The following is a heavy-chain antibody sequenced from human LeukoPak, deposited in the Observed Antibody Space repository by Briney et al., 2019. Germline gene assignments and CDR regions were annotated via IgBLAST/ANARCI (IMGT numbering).Heavy chain of an antibody. CDR3: AKAARGDYYDY. CDR2: IKQDGSEK. CDR1: GFTFSTYW. D-gene: IGHD4-17*01. Sequence: PGGSLRLSCAASGFTFSTYWMSWVRQAPGKGLEWVANIKQDGSEKYYVDSVKGRFTISRDNAKNSLYLQMNSLRAKDMALYYCAKAARGDYYDYWGQGTLVTVSS. V-gene: IGHV3-7*03. J-gene: IGHJ4*02.